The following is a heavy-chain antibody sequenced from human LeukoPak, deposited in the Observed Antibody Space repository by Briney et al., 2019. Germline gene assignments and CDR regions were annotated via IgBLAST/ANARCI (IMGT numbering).Heavy chain of an antibody. Sequence: ASVKVSCKASGGTFSSYAISWVRQAPGQGLEWMGGIVPIFGTANYAQKFQGRVTITADESTSTAYMELSSLRSEDTAVYYCASFGRYSGYDGDSFDPWGQGTLVTVSS. CDR1: GGTFSSYA. J-gene: IGHJ5*02. CDR3: ASFGRYSGYDGDSFDP. V-gene: IGHV1-69*13. D-gene: IGHD5-12*01. CDR2: IVPIFGTA.